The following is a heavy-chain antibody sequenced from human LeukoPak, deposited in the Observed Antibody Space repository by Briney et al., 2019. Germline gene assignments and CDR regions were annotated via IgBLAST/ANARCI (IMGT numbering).Heavy chain of an antibody. D-gene: IGHD3-9*01. V-gene: IGHV1-69*01. J-gene: IGHJ4*02. CDR2: IIPIFGTA. Sequence: SVKVSCKASGGTFSSYAISWVRQAPGQGLEWMGGIIPIFGTANYAQKSQGRVTITADESTSTAYMELSSLRSEDTAVYYCARDKRIDWSSSYYFDYWGQGTLVTVSS. CDR3: ARDKRIDWSSSYYFDY. CDR1: GGTFSSYA.